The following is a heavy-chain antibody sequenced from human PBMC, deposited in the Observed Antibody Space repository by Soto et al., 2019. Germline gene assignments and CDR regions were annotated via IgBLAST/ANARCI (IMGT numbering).Heavy chain of an antibody. V-gene: IGHV3-72*01. Sequence: SCAASGFTLSDHYMDWVRQAPGKGLEWVGRTRNEANSYTTEYAASMRGRFSISRDDSKNSMYLQLNSLETEDTAVYYCARGAGEHQRSESYYYGLDVWGLGTTVTVSS. CDR2: TRNEANSYTT. CDR3: ARGAGEHQRSESYYYGLDV. J-gene: IGHJ6*02. CDR1: GFTLSDHY. D-gene: IGHD1-1*01.